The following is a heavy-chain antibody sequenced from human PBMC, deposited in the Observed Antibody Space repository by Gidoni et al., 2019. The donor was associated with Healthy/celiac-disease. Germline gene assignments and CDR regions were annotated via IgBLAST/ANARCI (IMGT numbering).Heavy chain of an antibody. CDR1: GGSISSYY. Sequence: QVQLQESGPGLVKPSETLSLTCTVSGGSISSYYGSWIRQPPGKGLEWIGYIYYSGSTNYNPPRKSRVTISVDTSKNQFSLKLSSVTAADTAVYYCARARSYRSLGYYYGMDVWGKGTTVTVSS. CDR3: ARARSYRSLGYYYGMDV. V-gene: IGHV4-59*01. CDR2: IYYSGST. D-gene: IGHD6-6*01. J-gene: IGHJ6*04.